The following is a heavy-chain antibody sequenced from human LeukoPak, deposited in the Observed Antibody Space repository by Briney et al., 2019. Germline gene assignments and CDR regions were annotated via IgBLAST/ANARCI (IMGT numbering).Heavy chain of an antibody. D-gene: IGHD3-3*02. Sequence: PSQTLSLTCTVSGGSISSGSYYWSWIRQPAGKGLEWIGRISTSGSTKYNPSLKSRVTISVDTSKNQFSLKLSSVTAADTAVYYCAKTSRPTIFSFDYWGQGTLVTVSS. CDR3: AKTSRPTIFSFDY. V-gene: IGHV4-61*02. J-gene: IGHJ4*02. CDR2: ISTSGST. CDR1: GGSISSGSYY.